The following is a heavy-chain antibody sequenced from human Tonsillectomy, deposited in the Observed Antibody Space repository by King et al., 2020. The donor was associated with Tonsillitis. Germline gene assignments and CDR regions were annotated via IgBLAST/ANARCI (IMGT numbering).Heavy chain of an antibody. Sequence: QLVESGGGVVQPGGSLRLSCAASGFIFRSYAVHWVRQAPGKGLEWVTVISDDGSNEKYADSVKGRFTVSRDNFKNTLYLQMDSLKADDTAIYFCARERTYSSRWGIDFWGQGTPVTVSS. J-gene: IGHJ4*02. V-gene: IGHV3-33*05. D-gene: IGHD6-19*01. CDR1: GFIFRSYA. CDR2: ISDDGSNE. CDR3: ARERTYSSRWGIDF.